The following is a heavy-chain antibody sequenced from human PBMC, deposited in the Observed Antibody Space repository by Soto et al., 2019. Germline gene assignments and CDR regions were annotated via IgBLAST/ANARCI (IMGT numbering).Heavy chain of an antibody. J-gene: IGHJ4*02. V-gene: IGHV4-39*01. CDR2: IYYTGST. Sequence: PSETLSLTCTVSGGSISTSGHYWGWIRQPPGKGLECIGNIYYTGSTYYNPSLKSRVTISVDTSKNQFSLKLSSVTAADTAVYFWARQPTNLADYFDYWGQGTPVTVSS. CDR3: ARQPTNLADYFDY. D-gene: IGHD5-12*01. CDR1: GGSISTSGHY.